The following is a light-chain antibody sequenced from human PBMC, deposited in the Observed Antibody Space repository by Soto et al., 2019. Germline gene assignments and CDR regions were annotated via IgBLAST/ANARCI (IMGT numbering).Light chain of an antibody. CDR3: NSYAGSNNWV. V-gene: IGLV2-8*01. J-gene: IGLJ3*02. Sequence: QSALTQPASVSGSPGQSITISCTGTSSDVGGYNYVSWYQQHPGKAPKLMIYEVSKRPSGVPDRLSGSKSGNTASLTVSGIQAEDEADYYCNSYAGSNNWVFGGGTQLTVL. CDR2: EVS. CDR1: SSDVGGYNY.